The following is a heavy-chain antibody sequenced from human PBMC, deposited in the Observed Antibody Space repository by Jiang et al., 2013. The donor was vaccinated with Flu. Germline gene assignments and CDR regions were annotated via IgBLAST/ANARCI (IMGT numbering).Heavy chain of an antibody. J-gene: IGHJ3*02. CDR1: GFTFDDYA. CDR2: ISWDGGST. Sequence: ASGFTFDDYAMHWVRQAPGKGLEWVSLISWDGGSTYYADSVKGRFTISRDNSKNSLYLQMNSLRAEDTALYYCAKDYCSGGSCYSHAFDIWGQGTMVTVSS. V-gene: IGHV3-43D*03. CDR3: AKDYCSGGSCYSHAFDI. D-gene: IGHD2-15*01.